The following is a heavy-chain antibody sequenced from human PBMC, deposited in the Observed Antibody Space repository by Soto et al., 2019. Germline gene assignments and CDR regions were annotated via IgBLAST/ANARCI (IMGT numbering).Heavy chain of an antibody. CDR3: ARQIYDSDTGPNFQYYFDS. CDR1: EYSFAGYW. D-gene: IGHD3-22*01. Sequence: PGESLKISCKGSEYSFAGYWITWVRQKPGKGLEWMGRIDPSDSQTYYSPSFRGHVTISVTKSITTAFLQWSSLRASDTAMYYCARQIYDSDTGPNFQYYFDSWGQGTQVTVSS. V-gene: IGHV5-10-1*01. CDR2: IDPSDSQT. J-gene: IGHJ4*02.